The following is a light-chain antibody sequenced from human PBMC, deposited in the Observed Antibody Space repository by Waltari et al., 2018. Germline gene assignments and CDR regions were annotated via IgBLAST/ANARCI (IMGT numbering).Light chain of an antibody. V-gene: IGKV1-39*01. J-gene: IGKJ3*01. CDR1: QNIMTY. Sequence: DIRTTPSQSPLSASLGDRVTVTCRTSQNIMTYLHWYQHEPGSAPKLLIYSASKLQGGVPSRFSGSGSGTDFTLTISSLQPADFATYYCQQSYSVPFTFGPGTNVDLK. CDR3: QQSYSVPFT. CDR2: SAS.